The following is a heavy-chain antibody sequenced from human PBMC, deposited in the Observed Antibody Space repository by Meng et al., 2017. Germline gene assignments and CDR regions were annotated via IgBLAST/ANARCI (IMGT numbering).Heavy chain of an antibody. CDR1: GYSISSGYY. V-gene: IGHV4-38-2*02. J-gene: IGHJ3*02. CDR2: IYHSGST. CDR3: ARKYSSGWSDGSGAFDI. Sequence: SETLSLTCTVSGYSISSGYYWGWIRQPPGKGLEWIGSIYHSGSTYYNPSLKSRVTMSVDTSKNQFSLKLSSVTAADTAVYYCARKYSSGWSDGSGAFDIWGQGTMVTVSS. D-gene: IGHD6-19*01.